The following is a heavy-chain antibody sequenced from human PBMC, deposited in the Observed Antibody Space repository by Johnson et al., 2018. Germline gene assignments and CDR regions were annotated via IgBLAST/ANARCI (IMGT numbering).Heavy chain of an antibody. V-gene: IGHV3-23*04. Sequence: VQLVESGGGVVRPGGSLRLSCAASGFTFDDYGMSWVRQAPGKGLEWVAGISNRDGSTYYADSVKGRFTISRDNSKNTLYLQMQSLRAEDTAGYYCAKEWYRYGLGAFDIWGQGTMVTVSS. CDR2: ISNRDGST. CDR1: GFTFDDYG. D-gene: IGHD5-18*01. J-gene: IGHJ3*02. CDR3: AKEWYRYGLGAFDI.